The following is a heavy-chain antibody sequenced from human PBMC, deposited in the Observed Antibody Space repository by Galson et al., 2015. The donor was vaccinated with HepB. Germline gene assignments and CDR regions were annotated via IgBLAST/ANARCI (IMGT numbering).Heavy chain of an antibody. CDR1: GDSVSSNSAA. D-gene: IGHD6-13*01. CDR2: TYYRSKWYN. CDR3: ARESPTNGIAAAGQPYLYYYYYGMDV. V-gene: IGHV6-1*01. Sequence: CAISGDSVSSNSAAWNWIRQSPSRGLEWLGRTYYRSKWYNDYAVSVKSRITINPDTSKNQFSLQLNSVTPGDTAVYYCARESPTNGIAAAGQPYLYYYYYGMDVWGQGTTVTVSS. J-gene: IGHJ6*02.